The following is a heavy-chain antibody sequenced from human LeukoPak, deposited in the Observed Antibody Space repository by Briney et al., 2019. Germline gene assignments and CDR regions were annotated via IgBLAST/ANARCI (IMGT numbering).Heavy chain of an antibody. CDR2: INSDGSST. Sequence: GGSLRLSCAASGFTFDDYAMHWVRQPPGKGLVWVSRINSDGSSTSYADSVKGRFTISRDNAKNTLYLQMNSLRAEDTAVYYCARALIAAPYYFDYWGQGTLVTVSS. J-gene: IGHJ4*02. V-gene: IGHV3-74*01. CDR1: GFTFDDYA. D-gene: IGHD6-6*01. CDR3: ARALIAAPYYFDY.